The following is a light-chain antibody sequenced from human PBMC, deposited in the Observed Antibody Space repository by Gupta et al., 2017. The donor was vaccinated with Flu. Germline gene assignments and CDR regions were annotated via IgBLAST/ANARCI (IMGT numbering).Light chain of an antibody. V-gene: IGLV2-14*01. Sequence: QSDPTQPASVSGSPGQSITISCTGTSSDVGGYNYVSWYQQHPGKAPKLMIYEVTNRPSGVSNRFSGSKSGNTASLTISGLQAEDEADYYCSSYTSSSTLYVFGTGTKVTVL. CDR2: EVT. J-gene: IGLJ1*01. CDR3: SSYTSSSTLYV. CDR1: SSDVGGYNY.